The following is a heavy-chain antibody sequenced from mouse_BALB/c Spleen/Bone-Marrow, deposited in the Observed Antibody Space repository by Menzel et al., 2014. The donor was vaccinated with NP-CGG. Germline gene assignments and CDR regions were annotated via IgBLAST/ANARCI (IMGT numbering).Heavy chain of an antibody. V-gene: IGHV5-6*01. Sequence: EVQLMESGGDLVKPGGSLKLSRAASGFTFSSYGMSWVRQTPDKRLEWVATINSGGSYTYYSDSVKGRFTISRDNAKNTLYLQMSSPKSEDTAMYYCARRGLYDGSAWFAYWGQGTLVTVSA. CDR3: ARRGLYDGSAWFAY. J-gene: IGHJ3*01. CDR2: INSGGSYT. CDR1: GFTFSSYG. D-gene: IGHD2-3*01.